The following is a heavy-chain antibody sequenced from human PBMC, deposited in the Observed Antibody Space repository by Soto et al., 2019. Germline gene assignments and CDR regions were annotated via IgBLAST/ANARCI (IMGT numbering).Heavy chain of an antibody. CDR1: GGTFSSYA. CDR3: ARSVSFRYQLRKRGMDV. CDR2: IIPIFGTA. Sequence: QVQLVQSGAEVKKPGSSVKVSCKASGGTFSSYAISWVRQAPGQGLAWMGGIIPIFGTANYAQKFQGRVTITADDSTSTAYMELSSLRSEDTAVYYCARSVSFRYQLRKRGMDVWGQGTTVTVSS. D-gene: IGHD2-2*01. J-gene: IGHJ6*02. V-gene: IGHV1-69*01.